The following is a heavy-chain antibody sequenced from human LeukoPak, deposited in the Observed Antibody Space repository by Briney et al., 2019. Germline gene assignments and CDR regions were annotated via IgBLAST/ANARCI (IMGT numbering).Heavy chain of an antibody. D-gene: IGHD3-22*01. CDR2: IWYDGSNK. J-gene: IGHJ5*02. Sequence: GGSLRLSCAASGFTFSSYGMHWVRQAPGKGLEWVAVIWYDGSNKYYADSVKGRFTISRDNAKNSLHLQMNSLRADDTAVYYCARRDCDSIKCRGSNWFDPWGQGTLVSVSS. V-gene: IGHV3-33*01. CDR1: GFTFSSYG. CDR3: ARRDCDSIKCRGSNWFDP.